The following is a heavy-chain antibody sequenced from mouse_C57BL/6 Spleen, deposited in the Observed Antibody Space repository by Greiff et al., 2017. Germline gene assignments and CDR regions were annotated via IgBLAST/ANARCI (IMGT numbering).Heavy chain of an antibody. Sequence: VQLQQSGPELVKPGASVKISCKASGYTFTDYYMNWVKQSHGKSLEWIGDINPNNGGTSYNQKFKGKATLTVDKSSSTAYMELRSLTSEDSAVYYCARRGYYYGSSYDYFDYWGQGTTLTVSS. D-gene: IGHD1-1*01. J-gene: IGHJ2*01. CDR1: GYTFTDYY. V-gene: IGHV1-26*01. CDR2: INPNNGGT. CDR3: ARRGYYYGSSYDYFDY.